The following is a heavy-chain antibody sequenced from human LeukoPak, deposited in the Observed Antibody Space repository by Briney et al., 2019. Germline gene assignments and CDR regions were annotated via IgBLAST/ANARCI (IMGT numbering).Heavy chain of an antibody. CDR1: GASISSGSYY. V-gene: IGHV4-61*02. J-gene: IGHJ4*02. CDR3: ARDRYYYDSSGYYYLDY. CDR2: IYTSGST. D-gene: IGHD3-22*01. Sequence: SETLSLTCTVSGASISSGSYYWSWIRQPAGRGLEWIGRIYTSGSTNYNPSLKSRVTMSVDTSKNQFSLKLSSVTAADTAVYYCARDRYYYDSSGYYYLDYWGQGTLVTVSS.